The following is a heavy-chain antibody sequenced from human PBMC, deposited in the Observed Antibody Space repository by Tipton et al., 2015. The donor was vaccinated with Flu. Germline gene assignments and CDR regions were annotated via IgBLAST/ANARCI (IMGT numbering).Heavy chain of an antibody. J-gene: IGHJ4*02. Sequence: TLSLTCNVSGDSISTGSHYCNWIRQPAGKGLEWIGRIYTSGSTTYNPSLKSRVTISVDTSKNQFSLRLNSVTATDTAKYYCARDYCSGGICYPDYWGQGTLVTVSS. CDR1: GDSISTGSHY. V-gene: IGHV4-61*02. D-gene: IGHD2-15*01. CDR2: IYTSGST. CDR3: ARDYCSGGICYPDY.